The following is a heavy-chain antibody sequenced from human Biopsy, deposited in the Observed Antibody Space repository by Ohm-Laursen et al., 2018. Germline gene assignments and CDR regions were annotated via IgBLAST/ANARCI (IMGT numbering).Heavy chain of an antibody. D-gene: IGHD1-1*01. Sequence: SSVKVSCKVSGYTLTELSMHWVRQGPGKGLEWMGGFAPENGKTVYAQNFQARVSLTEDTSTATAYIELRSLRSEDTAIYYCAADINVWNVNYWGQGTQVTVSS. CDR3: AADINVWNVNY. CDR1: GYTLTELS. CDR2: FAPENGKT. J-gene: IGHJ4*02. V-gene: IGHV1-24*01.